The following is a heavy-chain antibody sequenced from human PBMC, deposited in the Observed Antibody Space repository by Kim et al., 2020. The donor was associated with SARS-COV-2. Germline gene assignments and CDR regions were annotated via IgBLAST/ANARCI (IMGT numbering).Heavy chain of an antibody. D-gene: IGHD2-2*01. CDR1: GFTFSSFW. J-gene: IGHJ4*01. V-gene: IGHV3-74*01. Sequence: GGSLRLSCAASGFTFSSFWMHWVRQVPGKGLVWVSGINGDGSSTNYADSVKGRFTISRDNAKNTLYLQMNSLRADDTAIYYCAKRDCTTASCHFSYFDY. CDR2: INGDGSST. CDR3: AKRDCTTASCHFSYFDY.